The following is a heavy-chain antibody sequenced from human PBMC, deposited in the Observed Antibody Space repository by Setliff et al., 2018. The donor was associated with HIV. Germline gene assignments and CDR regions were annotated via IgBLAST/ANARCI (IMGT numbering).Heavy chain of an antibody. CDR2: FYTTGN. D-gene: IGHD1-1*01. CDR1: GDFISSSSYY. CDR3: ARFPHEREPKT. V-gene: IGHV4-39*01. Sequence: PSETLSLTCTVFGDFISSSSYYWAWIRQPPGKGLEWIGSFYTTGNVYSPSFKSRVSISIDTAKTQLSLRLTSLSAADTAVYYCARFPHEREPKTWGQGTPVTVSS. J-gene: IGHJ1*01.